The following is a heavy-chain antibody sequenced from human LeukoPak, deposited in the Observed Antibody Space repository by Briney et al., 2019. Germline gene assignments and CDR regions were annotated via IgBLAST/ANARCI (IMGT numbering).Heavy chain of an antibody. Sequence: SETLSLTCTVSGGSISSSSYYWGWIRQPPGKGLEWIGYIYNSGSTNYNPSLKSRVTISLDTSKNQFSLHLTSVTAADTAVYFCARDDYGVFDAFDVWGQGTVVTVSS. CDR1: GGSISSSSYY. CDR3: ARDDYGVFDAFDV. V-gene: IGHV4-61*05. D-gene: IGHD3-16*01. J-gene: IGHJ3*01. CDR2: IYNSGST.